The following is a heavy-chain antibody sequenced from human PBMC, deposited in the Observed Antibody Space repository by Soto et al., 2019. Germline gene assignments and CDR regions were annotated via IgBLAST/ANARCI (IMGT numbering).Heavy chain of an antibody. CDR1: GFTFSRYG. CDR2: VSENGVSR. CDR3: AKRVLHTSRDFDL. Sequence: EVQLLESGGGLVQSGGSLRLSCAASGFTFSRYGMSWFRQAPGKGLEWVSTVSENGVSRYYTDSVKGRFTLSRDNSKDTVYLQLNSLRAEDTGLDFGAKRVLHTSRDFDLWGRGTLVTVST. V-gene: IGHV3-23*01. J-gene: IGHJ2*01. D-gene: IGHD2-2*01.